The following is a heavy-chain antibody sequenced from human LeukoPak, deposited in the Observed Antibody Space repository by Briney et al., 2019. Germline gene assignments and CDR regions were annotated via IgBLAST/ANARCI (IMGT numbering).Heavy chain of an antibody. CDR2: ITAGGDAT. V-gene: IGHV3-23*01. Sequence: GGSLRLSCTASGFNFHSNAMTWVRQAPGKGLECVSAITAGGDATYYADSVKGRFTISRDNSQNTLFLQMNILRVEDTAVYFCAKSYGSNGYFQLPIDFWGQGTLVTVSS. J-gene: IGHJ4*02. CDR3: AKSYGSNGYFQLPIDF. D-gene: IGHD3-22*01. CDR1: GFNFHSNA.